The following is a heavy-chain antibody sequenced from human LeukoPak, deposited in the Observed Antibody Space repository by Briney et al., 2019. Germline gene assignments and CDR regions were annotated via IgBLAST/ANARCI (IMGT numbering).Heavy chain of an antibody. CDR2: INNDGRGT. D-gene: IGHD3-10*02. Sequence: GESLRLSCAASGFTFSSYWMHWVRQPPPKGLVGVSRINNDGRGTNYADSVKGRFTISRDNAKNSLYLQMNSLRAEDTAVYYCAELGITMIGGVWGKGTTVTISS. V-gene: IGHV3-74*01. J-gene: IGHJ6*04. CDR1: GFTFSSYW. CDR3: AELGITMIGGV.